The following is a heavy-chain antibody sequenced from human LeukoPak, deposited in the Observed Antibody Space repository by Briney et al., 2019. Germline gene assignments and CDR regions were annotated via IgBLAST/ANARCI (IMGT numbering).Heavy chain of an antibody. J-gene: IGHJ4*02. D-gene: IGHD2/OR15-2a*01. V-gene: IGHV3-74*01. CDR1: GFTFSSYW. Sequence: GGSLRLSCAASGFTFSSYWMHWVRQAPGKGLVWVSRINPDGGSIAYADSVKGRFTISRDNAKNILYLQMNSLRAEDTAVYYCARQATNSPVDYLGQGTLVTVSS. CDR3: ARQATNSPVDY. CDR2: INPDGGSI.